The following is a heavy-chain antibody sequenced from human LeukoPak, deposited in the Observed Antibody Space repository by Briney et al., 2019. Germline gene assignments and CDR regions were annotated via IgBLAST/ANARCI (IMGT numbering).Heavy chain of an antibody. J-gene: IGHJ4*02. V-gene: IGHV1-8*02. CDR2: MNPNSGNT. D-gene: IGHD2-21*02. CDR1: DYTFTSYG. Sequence: GASVKVSCKASDYTFTSYGINWVRQATGQGLEWMGWMNPNSGNTGYAQKFQGRVTMTRNTSISTAYMELSSLRSEDTAVYYCARAGDDIETRIDYWGQGTLVTVSS. CDR3: ARAGDDIETRIDY.